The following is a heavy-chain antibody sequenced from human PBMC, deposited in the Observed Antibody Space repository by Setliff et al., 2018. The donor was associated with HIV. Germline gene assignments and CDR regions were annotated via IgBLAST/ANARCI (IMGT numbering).Heavy chain of an antibody. Sequence: PGESLKISCKGSGYSFTSYWIGWVRQMPGKGLEWMGIIYPGDSDTRYSPSFQGQVTISADESISTVYLQWSSLKTSDTGLYYCARHLFRGSGTYADYWGQGTLVTVSS. D-gene: IGHD3-10*01. V-gene: IGHV5-51*01. CDR1: GYSFTSYW. CDR3: ARHLFRGSGTYADY. J-gene: IGHJ4*02. CDR2: IYPGDSDT.